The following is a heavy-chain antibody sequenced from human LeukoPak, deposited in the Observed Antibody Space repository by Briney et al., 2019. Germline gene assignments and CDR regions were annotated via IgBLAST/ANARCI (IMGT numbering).Heavy chain of an antibody. D-gene: IGHD3-3*01. CDR2: INPNSGGT. J-gene: IGHJ5*02. CDR3: ARSAARDWLLENGFDP. V-gene: IGHV1-2*02. CDR1: GYTFTGYY. Sequence: GASVKLSCKASGYTFTGYYMHWVRQAPGQGLEWMGWINPNSGGTNYAQKFQGRVTMTRDTSISTAYMELNRLRSDDTAVYYCARSAARDWLLENGFDPWGQGTLVTVSS.